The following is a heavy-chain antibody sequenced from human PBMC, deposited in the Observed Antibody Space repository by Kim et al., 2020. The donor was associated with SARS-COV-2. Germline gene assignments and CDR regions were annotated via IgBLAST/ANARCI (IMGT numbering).Heavy chain of an antibody. CDR1: GDSVSNNFVA. J-gene: IGHJ4*02. Sequence: SQTLSLTCDVSGDSVSNNFVAWNWIRQSPSRGLEWLGGIYRKSKWFYDYAPSVRSRVTINPDTSKNQFSLQLMSVIPEDTAVYYCVRSRGVNYGILDSWGQGTLVSVSP. D-gene: IGHD1-7*01. V-gene: IGHV6-1*01. CDR3: VRSRGVNYGILDS. CDR2: IYRKSKWFY.